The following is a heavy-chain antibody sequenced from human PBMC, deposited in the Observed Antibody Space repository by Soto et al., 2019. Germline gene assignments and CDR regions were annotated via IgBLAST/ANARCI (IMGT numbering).Heavy chain of an antibody. J-gene: IGHJ4*02. Sequence: ASVKVSCKASGYTFTSYGISWVRQAPGQGLEWMGWISAYNGNTNYAQKLQGRVTMTTDTSTSTAYMELRSLRSDDTAVYYCARVGDILTGYSPVKSPYFDYWGQGTLVTVSS. V-gene: IGHV1-18*01. D-gene: IGHD3-9*01. CDR2: ISAYNGNT. CDR1: GYTFTSYG. CDR3: ARVGDILTGYSPVKSPYFDY.